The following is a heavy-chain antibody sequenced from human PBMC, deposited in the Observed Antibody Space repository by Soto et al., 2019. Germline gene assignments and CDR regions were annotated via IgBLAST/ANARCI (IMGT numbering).Heavy chain of an antibody. CDR1: GDSVSSNSAA. V-gene: IGHV6-1*01. Sequence: QTLSLTCAISGDSVSSNSAAWDWIRHSPSRGLGWLGRTYYRSKWYIEYAVSVKGRIAINPDTSKNQFSLQLNSVTPEDTAVYYCARTKSVFDYWGQGTLVTVSS. CDR2: TYYRSKWYI. CDR3: ARTKSVFDY. J-gene: IGHJ4*02.